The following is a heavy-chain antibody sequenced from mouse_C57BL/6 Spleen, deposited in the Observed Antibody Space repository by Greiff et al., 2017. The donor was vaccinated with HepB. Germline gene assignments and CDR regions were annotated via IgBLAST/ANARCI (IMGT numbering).Heavy chain of an antibody. CDR2: IHPNSGST. D-gene: IGHD2-4*01. CDR3: ASPDYDAGAWFAY. CDR1: GYTFTSYW. J-gene: IGHJ3*01. Sequence: VQLQQPGAELVKPGASVKLSCKASGYTFTSYWMHWVKQRPGQGLEWIGMIHPNSGSTNYNEKFKSKATLTVDKSSSTAYMQLSSLTSEDSAVYYCASPDYDAGAWFAYWGQGTLVTVSA. V-gene: IGHV1-64*01.